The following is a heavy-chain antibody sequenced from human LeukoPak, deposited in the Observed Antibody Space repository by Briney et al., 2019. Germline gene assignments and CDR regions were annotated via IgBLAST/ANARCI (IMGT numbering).Heavy chain of an antibody. CDR3: ARVGGCGGDCFPEFDY. CDR1: GGTFSSYA. D-gene: IGHD2-21*02. Sequence: ASVMVSCKASGGTFSSYAISWVRQAPGQGLEWMGRIIPILGIANYAQKFQGRVTITADKSTSTAYMELSSLRSEDTAVYYCARVGGCGGDCFPEFDYWGQGTLVTVSS. V-gene: IGHV1-69*04. CDR2: IIPILGIA. J-gene: IGHJ4*02.